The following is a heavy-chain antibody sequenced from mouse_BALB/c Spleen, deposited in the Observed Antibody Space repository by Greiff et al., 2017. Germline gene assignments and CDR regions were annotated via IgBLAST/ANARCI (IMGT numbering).Heavy chain of an antibody. J-gene: IGHJ4*01. CDR1: GYSITSGYY. V-gene: IGHV3-6*02. CDR2: ISYDGSN. D-gene: IGHD2-10*02. Sequence: EVKLQESGPGLVKPSQSLSLTCSVTGYSITSGYYWNWIRQFPGNKLEWMGYISYDGSNNYNPSLKNRISITRDTSKNQFFLKLNSVTTEDTATYYCARPEYGKGYYAMDYWGQGTSVTVSS. CDR3: ARPEYGKGYYAMDY.